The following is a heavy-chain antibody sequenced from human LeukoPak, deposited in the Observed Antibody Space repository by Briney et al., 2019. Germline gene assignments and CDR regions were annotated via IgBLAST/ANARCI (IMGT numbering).Heavy chain of an antibody. V-gene: IGHV3-74*01. CDR2: INGEGSRI. CDR3: AKRGVVIRVILVGFHKEAYYFDS. J-gene: IGHJ4*02. D-gene: IGHD3-22*01. Sequence: GGSLRLSCAVTGFNLRTYWIHWVRHSPGRGLEWVARINGEGSRISYADSVRGRFTISRDNSKNTLYLQMNNLRVDDTAVYFCAKRGVVIRVILVGFHKEAYYFDSWGQGALVTVSS. CDR1: GFNLRTYW.